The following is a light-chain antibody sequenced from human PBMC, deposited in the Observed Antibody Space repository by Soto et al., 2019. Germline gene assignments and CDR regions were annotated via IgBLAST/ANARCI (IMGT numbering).Light chain of an antibody. J-gene: IGKJ4*01. CDR3: QQFNAYPLT. CDR1: QGISDY. CDR2: GAS. V-gene: IGKV1-9*01. Sequence: DIQLTQSPSFLSASVGDRVTISCRASQGISDYLAWYQQKPGKAPKLLIYGASTLQSGVPSRFSGSASGTELTLTISSLQPEDFATHFCQQFNAYPLTFGGGTKLEIK.